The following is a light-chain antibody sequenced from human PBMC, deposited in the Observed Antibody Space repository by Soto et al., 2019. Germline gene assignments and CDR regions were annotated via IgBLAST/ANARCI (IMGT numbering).Light chain of an antibody. CDR3: QQYGNSPLT. CDR2: DTS. CDR1: QSVSSSS. Sequence: ESGFTQSPGTQSWSPWERAALSCRVSQSVSSSSLAWYQHKPGQAPRLLIYDTSSRATGIPDRFSGSGSGTDFTLTISRLEPEDFAVYYCQQYGNSPLTFGPGTKVDIK. J-gene: IGKJ3*01. V-gene: IGKV3-20*01.